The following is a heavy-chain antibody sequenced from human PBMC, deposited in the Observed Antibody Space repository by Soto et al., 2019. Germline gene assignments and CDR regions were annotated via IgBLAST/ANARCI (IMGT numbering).Heavy chain of an antibody. CDR1: GFTFSSYA. V-gene: IGHV3-30-3*01. Sequence: PGGSLSLSCAASGFTFSSYAMHWVRQAPGKGLEWVAVISYDGSNKYYADSVKGRFTISRDNSKNTLYLQMNSLRAEDTAVYYCATDLCSSTSCPTYNWFDPWGQGTLVTVSS. D-gene: IGHD2-2*01. CDR2: ISYDGSNK. J-gene: IGHJ5*02. CDR3: ATDLCSSTSCPTYNWFDP.